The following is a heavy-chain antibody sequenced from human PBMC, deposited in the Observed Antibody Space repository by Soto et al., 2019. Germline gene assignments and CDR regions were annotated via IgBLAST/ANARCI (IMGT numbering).Heavy chain of an antibody. J-gene: IGHJ6*02. CDR1: GGSISSGDYY. V-gene: IGHV4-30-4*01. CDR3: ARVNDFWSGRGLEYYYYYGMDV. D-gene: IGHD3-3*01. Sequence: SETLSLTCTVSGGSISSGDYYWSWIRQPPGKGLEWIGYIYYSGSTYYNPSLKSRVTISVDTSKNQFSLKLSSVTAADTAVYYCARVNDFWSGRGLEYYYYYGMDVWGQGTTVTVSS. CDR2: IYYSGST.